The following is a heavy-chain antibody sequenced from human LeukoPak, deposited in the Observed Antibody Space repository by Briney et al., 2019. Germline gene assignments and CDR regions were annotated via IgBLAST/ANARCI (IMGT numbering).Heavy chain of an antibody. CDR2: ISAYNGDT. CDR3: ARDPSNSSGWKTWFDP. D-gene: IGHD6-19*01. J-gene: IGHJ5*02. V-gene: IGHV1-18*01. CDR1: GYTFTSYG. Sequence: ASVKVSCKASGYTFTSYGISWVRQAPGQGLEWMGWISAYNGDTNYAQRFQGRVTMTTDTSTSTAYMELRSLRSDDTAVYYCARDPSNSSGWKTWFDPWGQGTLVTVSS.